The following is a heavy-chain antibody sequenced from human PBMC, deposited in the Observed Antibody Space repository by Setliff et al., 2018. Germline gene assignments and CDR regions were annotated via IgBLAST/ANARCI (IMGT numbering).Heavy chain of an antibody. CDR3: ARDSPTSYSNFDY. V-gene: IGHV1-2*02. CDR2: INPNSGGT. Sequence: ASVKVSCKASGYTFTGYYMHWVRQAPGQGLEWMGWINPNSGGTNYAQKFQGRVTMTRDTSISTAYMELSRLRSDDTAVHYCARDSPTSYSNFDYWGQGTLVTVSS. D-gene: IGHD6-13*01. J-gene: IGHJ4*02. CDR1: GYTFTGYY.